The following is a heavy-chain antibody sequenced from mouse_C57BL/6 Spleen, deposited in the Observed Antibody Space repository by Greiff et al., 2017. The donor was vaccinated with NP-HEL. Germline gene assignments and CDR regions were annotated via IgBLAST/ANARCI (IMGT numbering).Heavy chain of an antibody. D-gene: IGHD1-1*01. CDR3: ASTVVATKAFDY. CDR2: IDPSDSYT. Sequence: VQLKQPGAELVMPGASVKLSCKASGYTFTSYWMHWVKQRPGQGLEWIGEIDPSDSYTNYNQKFKGKSTLTVDKSSSTAYMQLSSLTSEDSAVYYCASTVVATKAFDYWGQGTTLTVSS. V-gene: IGHV1-69*01. CDR1: GYTFTSYW. J-gene: IGHJ2*01.